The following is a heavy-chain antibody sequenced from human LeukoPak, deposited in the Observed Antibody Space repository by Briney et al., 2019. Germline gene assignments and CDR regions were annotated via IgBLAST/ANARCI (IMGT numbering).Heavy chain of an antibody. D-gene: IGHD2-15*01. Sequence: GGSLRLSCAASGFTFSDYYMSWIRQAPGKGLEGISYISSRGNVYYADSVKGRFTISRDNAKNSLYLQMNSLRAEDTAVYYCARGAAVVVTTPVGWFDPWGQGTLVTVSS. V-gene: IGHV3-11*01. CDR1: GFTFSDYY. CDR3: ARGAAVVVTTPVGWFDP. J-gene: IGHJ5*02. CDR2: ISSRGNV.